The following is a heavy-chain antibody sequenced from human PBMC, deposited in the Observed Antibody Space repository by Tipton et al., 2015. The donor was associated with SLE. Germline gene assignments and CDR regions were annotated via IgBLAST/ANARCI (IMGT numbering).Heavy chain of an antibody. CDR1: RFDFSAHW. D-gene: IGHD1-26*01. J-gene: IGHJ4*02. Sequence: SLRLSCAASRFDFSAHWMNWVRQAPGKGLEHVSAISSNGGSTHYADSVKGRVTISRDNSKNTVYLLMNSLRVEDTAIYYCAKKESGNYYLPLWGQGTEVAVSS. CDR3: AKKESGNYYLPL. V-gene: IGHV3-64D*06. CDR2: ISSNGGST.